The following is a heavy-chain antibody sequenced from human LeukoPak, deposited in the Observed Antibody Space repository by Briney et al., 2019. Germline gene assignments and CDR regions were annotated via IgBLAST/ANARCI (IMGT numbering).Heavy chain of an antibody. CDR2: IYSGGST. V-gene: IGHV3-66*01. D-gene: IGHD3-22*01. Sequence: GGSLRLSCAASGFTVSSNYMGWVRQAPGKGLEWVSVIYSGGSTYYADSVKGRFTISRDNSKNTLYLQMNSLRAEDTAAYYCARDSSGDYYYYYGMDVWGQGTTVTVSS. J-gene: IGHJ6*02. CDR1: GFTVSSNY. CDR3: ARDSSGDYYYYYGMDV.